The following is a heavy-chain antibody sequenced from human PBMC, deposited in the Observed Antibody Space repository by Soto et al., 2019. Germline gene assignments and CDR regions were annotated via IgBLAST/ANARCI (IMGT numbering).Heavy chain of an antibody. V-gene: IGHV4-61*01. CDR3: AREPKYYGSESSNF. CDR1: GGSVSSGSYY. CDR2: IYYSGST. D-gene: IGHD3-10*01. Sequence: SETLSLTCTVSGGSVSSGSYYWSWIRQPPGKGLEWIGYIYYSGSTNYNPSLKSRVTISVDTSKNQFSLKLTSVTAADTAVYYCAREPKYYGSESSNFWGPGGLVTVSS. J-gene: IGHJ4*02.